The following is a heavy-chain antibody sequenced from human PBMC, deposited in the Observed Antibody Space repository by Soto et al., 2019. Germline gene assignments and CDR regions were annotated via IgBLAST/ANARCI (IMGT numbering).Heavy chain of an antibody. CDR3: ARGRWLQDYCFDY. Sequence: GGSLRLSCAASGFTFSSYGMHWVRQAAGKGMEWVAVTWYDGSNKSYADSVKGRFTISRDNSQSTLYLQMNSLRGEDTAVYCCARGRWLQDYCFDYWGQGTLVTVSS. V-gene: IGHV3-33*01. J-gene: IGHJ4*02. CDR1: GFTFSSYG. D-gene: IGHD5-12*01. CDR2: TWYDGSNK.